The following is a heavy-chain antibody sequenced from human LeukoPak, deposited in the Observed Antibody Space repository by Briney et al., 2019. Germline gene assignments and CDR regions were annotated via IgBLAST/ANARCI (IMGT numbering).Heavy chain of an antibody. Sequence: PGGSLRLSCAASGFTFSSYAMSWVRQAPGKGLEWVSVIRAGSEYTYYADSVKGRFTISRDNSKNMLYLQMNSLRAEDTAIYYCAKDGHCPDVACTTKIVVAGYVDYWGQGTLVTVSS. D-gene: IGHD6-19*01. CDR2: IRAGSEYT. V-gene: IGHV3-23*01. J-gene: IGHJ4*02. CDR1: GFTFSSYA. CDR3: AKDGHCPDVACTTKIVVAGYVDY.